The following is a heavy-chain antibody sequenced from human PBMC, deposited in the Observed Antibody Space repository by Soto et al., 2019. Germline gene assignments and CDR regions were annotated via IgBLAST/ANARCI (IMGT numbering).Heavy chain of an antibody. V-gene: IGHV3-7*01. CDR1: GFTFSSYW. J-gene: IGHJ3*02. D-gene: IGHD6-13*01. CDR2: IKQDGSEK. CDR3: ASAATGRGGFDT. Sequence: EVQMVESGGGWVQPGRSLALSYAASGFTFSSYWMSWVRQAPGKGLEWVANIKQDGSEKYYVDSVKGRFTISRDNAENSMFMQINSLRAEDTAVYYCASAATGRGGFDTWGQGTMVTVSS.